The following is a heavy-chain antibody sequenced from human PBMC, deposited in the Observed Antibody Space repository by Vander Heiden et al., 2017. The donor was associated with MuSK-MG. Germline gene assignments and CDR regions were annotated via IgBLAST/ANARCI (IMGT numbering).Heavy chain of an antibody. D-gene: IGHD3-22*01. J-gene: IGHJ4*02. V-gene: IGHV4-39*01. CDR1: GGSISSSDYY. Sequence: QLQLQESGPGLVKPSQTLSLTCTVSGGSISSSDYYWGWIRQPPGKGMECLGNIHYSRTTYYNPSLKSRVTISVDTSKHQFSLKLSSVTAADTAVYYCARRVYDSGGYHFDYWGQGTLVTVSS. CDR3: ARRVYDSGGYHFDY. CDR2: IHYSRTT.